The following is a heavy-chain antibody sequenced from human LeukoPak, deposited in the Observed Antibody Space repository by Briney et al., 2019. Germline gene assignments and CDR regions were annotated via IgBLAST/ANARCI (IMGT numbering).Heavy chain of an antibody. Sequence: GGSLRLSCAASGFTFSSYAMSWVRQAPGKGLEWVSAISGSGGSTHYADSVKGRFTISRDNSKNTLYLQMNSLRAEDTAVYYCAKGGWLLPYYFDYWGQGTLVTVSS. V-gene: IGHV3-23*01. J-gene: IGHJ4*02. CDR3: AKGGWLLPYYFDY. CDR1: GFTFSSYA. CDR2: ISGSGGST. D-gene: IGHD3-22*01.